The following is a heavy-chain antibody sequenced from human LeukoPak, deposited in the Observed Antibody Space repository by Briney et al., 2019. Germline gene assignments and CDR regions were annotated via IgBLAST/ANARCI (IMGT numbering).Heavy chain of an antibody. V-gene: IGHV3-64*01. D-gene: IGHD5-18*01. CDR3: ARVATNRYRYGLDY. Sequence: GGSLRLSCAASGFTFSNYPMHWVRQAPGKGLEYVSAISSNGGSTYYANSVKGRFTISRDNSQNTLYLQMGSLRAEDMAVYYCARVATNRYRYGLDYWGPGILVTVSS. J-gene: IGHJ4*02. CDR2: ISSNGGST. CDR1: GFTFSNYP.